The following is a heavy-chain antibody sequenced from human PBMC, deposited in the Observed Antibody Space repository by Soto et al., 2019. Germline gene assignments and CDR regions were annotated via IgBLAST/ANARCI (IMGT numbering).Heavy chain of an antibody. CDR2: IYSGGST. CDR3: ARDRLPVSYCSGGSCYSDYYYYYYMDV. CDR1: GFTVSSNY. J-gene: IGHJ6*03. V-gene: IGHV3-66*01. Sequence: GGSLRLSCAASGFTVSSNYMSWVRQAPGKGLEWVSVIYSGGSTYYADSVKGRFTISRDNSKNTLYLQMNSLRAEGTAVYYCARDRLPVSYCSGGSCYSDYYYYYYMDVWGKGTTVTVSS. D-gene: IGHD2-15*01.